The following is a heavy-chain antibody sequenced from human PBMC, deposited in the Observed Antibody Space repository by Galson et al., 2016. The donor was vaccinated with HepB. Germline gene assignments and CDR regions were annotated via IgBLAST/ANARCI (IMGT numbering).Heavy chain of an antibody. Sequence: SCKVSGYTLTDLSMHWVRQAPGKGLEWMGGFDPEDGEIIYAQKFQGRLTMTEDTSTDTAYMKLSSLRSEDTAVYYCATQVGASPTWYFDLWGRGTLVTVSS. CDR1: GYTLTDLS. D-gene: IGHD1-26*01. V-gene: IGHV1-24*01. CDR2: FDPEDGEI. J-gene: IGHJ2*01. CDR3: ATQVGASPTWYFDL.